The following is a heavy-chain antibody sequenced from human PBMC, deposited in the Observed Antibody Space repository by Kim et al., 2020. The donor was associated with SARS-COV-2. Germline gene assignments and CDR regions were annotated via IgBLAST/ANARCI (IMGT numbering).Heavy chain of an antibody. J-gene: IGHJ4*02. V-gene: IGHV4-59*01. CDR3: ARAPYTGYDFDS. CDR2: T. Sequence: TTDNTPLKSRVTISVDTSKNQFSLRLSSVTAADTAMYYCARAPYTGYDFDSWGQGAPVTVSS. D-gene: IGHD5-12*01.